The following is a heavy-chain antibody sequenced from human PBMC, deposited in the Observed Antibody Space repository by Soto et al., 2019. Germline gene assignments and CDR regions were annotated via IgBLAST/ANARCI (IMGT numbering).Heavy chain of an antibody. CDR3: ASTPGIAVAGTFFDY. CDR2: ISAYNGNT. V-gene: IGHV1-18*01. CDR1: GYTFTSYG. Sequence: QVQLVQSGAEVKKPGASVKVSCKASGYTFTSYGTSWVRQAPGQGLEWMGWISAYNGNTNYAQKLQGRVTMTTDTSTSTAYMELRSLRSDDTAVYYCASTPGIAVAGTFFDYWGQGTLVTVSS. J-gene: IGHJ4*02. D-gene: IGHD6-19*01.